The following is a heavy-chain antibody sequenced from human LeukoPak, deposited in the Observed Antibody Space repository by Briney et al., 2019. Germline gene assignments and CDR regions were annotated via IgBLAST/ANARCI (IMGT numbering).Heavy chain of an antibody. Sequence: GGSLRLSCAASGFRFSDFTMTWVRQAPGKGPEWVAVISYDGSNKYYADSVKGRFTISRDNSKNTLYLQMNSLRAEDTAVYYCARGIAVAGYLDYWGQGTLVTVSS. CDR3: ARGIAVAGYLDY. J-gene: IGHJ4*02. CDR2: ISYDGSNK. D-gene: IGHD6-19*01. V-gene: IGHV3-30-3*01. CDR1: GFRFSDFT.